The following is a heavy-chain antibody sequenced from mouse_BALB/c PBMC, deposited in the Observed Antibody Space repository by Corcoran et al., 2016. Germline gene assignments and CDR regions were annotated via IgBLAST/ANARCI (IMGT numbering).Heavy chain of an antibody. CDR3: ARCYYGSSYGYFDV. V-gene: IGHV1S136*01. J-gene: IGHJ1*01. D-gene: IGHD1-1*01. CDR1: GYTFTSYV. Sequence: EVQLQQSGPELVKPWASVKMSCKASGYTFTSYVMHWVKQKPGQGLEWIGYINPYNDGTKYNEKFKGKATLTSDKSSSTAYMELSSLTSEDSAVYYCARCYYGSSYGYFDVWGAGTTVTVSS. CDR2: INPYNDGT.